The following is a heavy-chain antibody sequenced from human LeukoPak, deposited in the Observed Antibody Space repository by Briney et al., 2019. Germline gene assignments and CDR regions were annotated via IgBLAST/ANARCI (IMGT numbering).Heavy chain of an antibody. CDR3: TRQRSTSTHYYGLDV. CDR2: TYYRSKWTT. CDR1: GDSVSSNSAA. V-gene: IGHV6-1*01. D-gene: IGHD2-2*01. Sequence: SQTLSLTCAISGDSVSSNSAAWNWIRQSPSRGLEWLGRTYYRSKWTTDYAVSVQSRITITPDTYRNQFSLQLNSVTPDDTAIYYCTRQRSTSTHYYGLDVWGQGATVTVSS. J-gene: IGHJ6*02.